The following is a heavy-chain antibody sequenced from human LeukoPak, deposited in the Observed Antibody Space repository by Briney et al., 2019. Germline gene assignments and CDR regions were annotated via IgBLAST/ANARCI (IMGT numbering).Heavy chain of an antibody. CDR3: ARDGKRSPRDFWSGYHDC. V-gene: IGHV1-69*05. Sequence: ASVXVSCKASGGTFSSYAISWVRQAPGQGLEWMGRIIPIFGTANYAQKFQGRVKITTDESTSTAYMELSSLRSEDTAVYYCARDGKRSPRDFWSGYHDCWGQGTLVTVSS. J-gene: IGHJ4*02. D-gene: IGHD3-3*01. CDR2: IIPIFGTA. CDR1: GGTFSSYA.